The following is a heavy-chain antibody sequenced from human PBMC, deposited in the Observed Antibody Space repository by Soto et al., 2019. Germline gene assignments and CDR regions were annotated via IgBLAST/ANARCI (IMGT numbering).Heavy chain of an antibody. J-gene: IGHJ4*02. CDR1: GYTFISYG. CDR2: ISTYNGNT. D-gene: IGHD6-13*01. V-gene: IGHV1-18*01. CDR3: ARSGYSTSSLGLFGTGAHGEEIDY. Sequence: QIQLVQSGTEVKKPGATVRVYCKASGYTFISYGISWVRQAPGQGLEWMGWISTYNGNTNYAQKFQGRVTMATDTYMRTAHMEMTSLRPDDTYVYHCARSGYSTSSLGLFGTGAHGEEIDYCGQGTQVTVSS.